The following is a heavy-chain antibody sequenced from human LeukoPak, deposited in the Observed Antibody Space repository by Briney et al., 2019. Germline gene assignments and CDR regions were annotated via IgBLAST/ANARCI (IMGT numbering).Heavy chain of an antibody. CDR3: AKARTGMIGSAFDI. V-gene: IGHV3-66*01. CDR2: IYSGGST. Sequence: GGSLRLSCAASGFTVSSNYMSWVRQAPGKGLEWVSVIYSGGSTYYADSVKGRFTISRDNSRNTLYLQMNSLRVEDTAIYYCAKARTGMIGSAFDIWGQGTMVTVSS. J-gene: IGHJ3*02. D-gene: IGHD1-1*01. CDR1: GFTVSSNY.